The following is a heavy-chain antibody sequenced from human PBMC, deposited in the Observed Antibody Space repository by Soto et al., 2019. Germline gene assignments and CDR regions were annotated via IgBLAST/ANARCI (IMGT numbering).Heavy chain of an antibody. CDR1: GGTFSSYA. CDR2: IIPIFGTA. J-gene: IGHJ4*02. Sequence: GASVKVSCKASGGTFSSYAISWVRQAPGQGLEWMGGIIPIFGTANYAQKFQGRVTITADESTSTAYMELSSLRSEDTAVYYCARDLTTGGGSYHYWGQGTLVTVSS. CDR3: ARDLTTGGGSYHY. V-gene: IGHV1-69*13. D-gene: IGHD1-26*01.